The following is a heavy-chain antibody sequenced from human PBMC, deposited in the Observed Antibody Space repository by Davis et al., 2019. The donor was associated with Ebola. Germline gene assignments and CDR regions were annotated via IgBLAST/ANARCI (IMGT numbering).Heavy chain of an antibody. CDR1: GFTFYRYE. D-gene: IGHD3-22*01. Sequence: GGSLRLSCAASGFTFYRYEMNWVRQAPGKGLEWVSSISSSSSYIYYADSVKGRFTISRDNAKNSLYLQMNSLRAEDTAVYYCARDQYYYDSSGYYTYFDYWGQGTLVTVSS. CDR3: ARDQYYYDSSGYYTYFDY. J-gene: IGHJ4*02. CDR2: ISSSSSYI. V-gene: IGHV3-21*01.